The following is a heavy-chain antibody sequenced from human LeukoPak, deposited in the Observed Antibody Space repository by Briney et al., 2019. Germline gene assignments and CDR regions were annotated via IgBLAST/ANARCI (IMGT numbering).Heavy chain of an antibody. CDR1: GFTFTSYG. J-gene: IGHJ4*02. CDR2: ISHSSSYI. Sequence: GGSLRLSCAASGFTFTSYGMTWVRQAPGKGLEWVSPISHSSSYIYYADSVKGRFTISRDNAKNSLYLQMNSLRAEDTAVYYCTRGAGTGWRFDSWGQGTLLTVSS. CDR3: TRGAGTGWRFDS. V-gene: IGHV3-21*01. D-gene: IGHD6-19*01.